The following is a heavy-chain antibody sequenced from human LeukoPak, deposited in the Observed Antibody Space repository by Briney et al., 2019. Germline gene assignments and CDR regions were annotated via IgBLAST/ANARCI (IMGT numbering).Heavy chain of an antibody. CDR2: IEYAGTET. J-gene: IGHJ4*02. D-gene: IGHD3/OR15-3a*01. V-gene: IGHV3-30*02. Sequence: LGCPLRLSWAASGFSFNDYSMHWVRHAPGKGLERVAIIEYAGTETYSRASVNGRFTISTSTSNKTLFLLMNSLTTEDTAMYFGEKEGTGYYRTIDYWGQGTLVTVSS. CDR3: EKEGTGYYRTIDY. CDR1: GFSFNDYS.